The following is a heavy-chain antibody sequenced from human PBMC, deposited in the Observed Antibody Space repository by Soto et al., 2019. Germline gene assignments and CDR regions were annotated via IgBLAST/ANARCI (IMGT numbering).Heavy chain of an antibody. D-gene: IGHD2-2*01. V-gene: IGHV4-31*03. CDR2: IYYSGST. Sequence: QVQLQESGPGLVKPSQTLSITCTVSGGSISSGGYYWSWIRQHPGKGLEWIGYIYYSGSTYYNPSLKSRVTISVDTSKNQFSLKLSSVTAADTAVYYCARGLYCSSTSCYAPNDAFDIWGQGTMVTVSS. CDR3: ARGLYCSSTSCYAPNDAFDI. CDR1: GGSISSGGYY. J-gene: IGHJ3*02.